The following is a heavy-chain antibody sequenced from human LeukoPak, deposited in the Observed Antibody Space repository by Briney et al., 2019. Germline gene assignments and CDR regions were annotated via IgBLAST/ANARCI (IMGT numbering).Heavy chain of an antibody. Sequence: GGSLRLSCAASGFTFSTYSMNWVRQAPGKGLEWVSYISSSSSTMYYADSVKGRFTISRDIARNSLYPQMNSLRDEDTAVYYCARDRYGDYTYDYWGQGTLVTVSS. V-gene: IGHV3-48*02. CDR2: ISSSSSTM. CDR1: GFTFSTYS. D-gene: IGHD4-17*01. J-gene: IGHJ4*02. CDR3: ARDRYGDYTYDY.